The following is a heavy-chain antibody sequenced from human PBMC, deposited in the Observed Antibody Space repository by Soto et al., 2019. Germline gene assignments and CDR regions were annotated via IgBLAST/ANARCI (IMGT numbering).Heavy chain of an antibody. CDR3: ATSIAARLGYFTQH. CDR1: GGSFSGYY. D-gene: IGHD6-6*01. J-gene: IGHJ1*01. Sequence: SETLSLTCAVYGGSFSGYYWRWIRPPPGKGLEWIGEINHSGSTNYNPSLKSRVTISVDTSKNQFSLKLSSVTAADTAVYYCATSIAARLGYFTQHWGQGTLVTV. CDR2: INHSGST. V-gene: IGHV4-34*01.